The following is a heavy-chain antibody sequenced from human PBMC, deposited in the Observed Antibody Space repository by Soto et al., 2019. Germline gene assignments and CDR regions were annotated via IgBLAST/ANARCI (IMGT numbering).Heavy chain of an antibody. CDR1: GFTFSNFG. V-gene: IGHV3-30*18. Sequence: QVQLVESGGGVVQPGRSRRLSCAASGFTFSNFGMHWVRQAPGKGLEWVAVFSHDESIKYYADSVKGRFTISRDNSNDTLYLQVDSLTEDDTAVYYCAKGFSPSSMTVVIITHLDSWGQGTLLTVSS. D-gene: IGHD3-22*01. CDR3: AKGFSPSSMTVVIITHLDS. J-gene: IGHJ4*02. CDR2: FSHDESIK.